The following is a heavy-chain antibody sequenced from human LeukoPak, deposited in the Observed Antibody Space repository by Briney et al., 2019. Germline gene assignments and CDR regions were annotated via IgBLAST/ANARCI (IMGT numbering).Heavy chain of an antibody. J-gene: IGHJ5*02. V-gene: IGHV1-69*13. D-gene: IGHD4-11*01. CDR2: TVAIFGTP. CDR3: ARAMTTVVRAPFDP. CDR1: GGTFRSHA. Sequence: ASVTVSCTAPGGTFRSHAINWVRQAPGQGLEWMGGTVAIFGTPYFAQKFQGRVTLTADESTSTAYMELSSLRSDDTAVYFCARAMTTVVRAPFDPWGQGTLVTVSS.